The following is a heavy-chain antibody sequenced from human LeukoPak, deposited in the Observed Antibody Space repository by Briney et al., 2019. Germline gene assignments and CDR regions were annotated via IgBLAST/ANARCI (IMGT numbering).Heavy chain of an antibody. CDR2: INPSGGST. Sequence: ASVKVSCKASGYTFTSYYMHWVRQAPGQGLEWMGIINPSGGSTSYAQKFQGRVTITADESTSTAYMELSGLRSEDTAVYYCASPLYSSSSLYFDYWGQGTLVTVSS. CDR3: ASPLYSSSSLYFDY. J-gene: IGHJ4*02. CDR1: GYTFTSYY. V-gene: IGHV1-46*01. D-gene: IGHD6-6*01.